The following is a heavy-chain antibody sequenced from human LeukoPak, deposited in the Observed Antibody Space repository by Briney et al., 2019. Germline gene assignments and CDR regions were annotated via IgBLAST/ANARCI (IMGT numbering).Heavy chain of an antibody. CDR3: AKEGPGGGGYFDD. Sequence: GGSLRLSCAASGFTFSSYIMSWVRQAPGKGLEWASLIGGSGDSTYYADSVEGRFTISRDNSKNALYLRMNSLRADDTAVYYCAKEGPGGGGYFDDWGQGTLVTVSS. J-gene: IGHJ4*02. CDR2: IGGSGDST. D-gene: IGHD3-16*01. CDR1: GFTFSSYI. V-gene: IGHV3-23*01.